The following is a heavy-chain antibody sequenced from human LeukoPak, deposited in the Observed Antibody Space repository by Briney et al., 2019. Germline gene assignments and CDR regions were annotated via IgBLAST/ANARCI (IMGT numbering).Heavy chain of an antibody. Sequence: ASVKVSCKASGYTFTSYGISWVRQAPGQGLEWMGWISAYNGNKNYAQKLQGRVTMTTDTSTSTAYTELRSLSSDDTAVYYCARVIAAAGTGVYFDYWGQGNLVTVSS. V-gene: IGHV1-18*01. J-gene: IGHJ4*02. D-gene: IGHD6-13*01. CDR3: ARVIAAAGTGVYFDY. CDR1: GYTFTSYG. CDR2: ISAYNGNK.